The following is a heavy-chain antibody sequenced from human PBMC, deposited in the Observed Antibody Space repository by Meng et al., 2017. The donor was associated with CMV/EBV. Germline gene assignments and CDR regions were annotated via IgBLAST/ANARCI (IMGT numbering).Heavy chain of an antibody. V-gene: IGHV3-30-3*01. Sequence: QVQLVESGCGVFQPGRSLRLSVAASGFTFSSYAMHWVRQAPGKGLEWLAVISYDGSNKYYADSVKGRFTISRDNSKNTLHLQMNSLRAEDTAVYYCAPGWFDPWGQGTLVTVSS. CDR2: ISYDGSNK. CDR3: APGWFDP. CDR1: GFTFSSYA. J-gene: IGHJ5*02.